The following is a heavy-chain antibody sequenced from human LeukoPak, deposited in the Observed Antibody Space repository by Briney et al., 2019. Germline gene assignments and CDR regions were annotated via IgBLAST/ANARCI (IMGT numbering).Heavy chain of an antibody. CDR3: AKYHNPDSTGPFH. J-gene: IGHJ4*02. CDR2: ISANGANT. D-gene: IGHD3-22*01. V-gene: IGHV3-23*01. CDR1: EFTLGSYA. Sequence: GGSLRLSCAASEFTLGSYAMSWVRQAPGKGLEWVSGISANGANTHYAESVRGRFIISRDNSKNTLYLQMNSLRAGDTAIYFCAKYHNPDSTGPFHWGQGTLVTVSS.